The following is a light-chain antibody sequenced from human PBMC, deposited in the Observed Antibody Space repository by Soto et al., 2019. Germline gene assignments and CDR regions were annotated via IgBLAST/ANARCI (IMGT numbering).Light chain of an antibody. CDR1: QSFSSSY. CDR3: QQYGSSPYT. V-gene: IGKV3-20*01. J-gene: IGKJ5*01. Sequence: SPGTLSLSPGERATLSCMASQSFSSSYLAWYQQKPGQAPRLLIYGASSRATGIPDRFSGSGSGTDFTLTISRLEPEDFAVYYCQQYGSSPYTFGQGTRLEIK. CDR2: GAS.